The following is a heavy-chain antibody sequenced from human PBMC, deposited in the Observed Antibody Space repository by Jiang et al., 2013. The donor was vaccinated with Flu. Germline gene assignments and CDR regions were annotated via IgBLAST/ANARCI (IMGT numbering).Heavy chain of an antibody. V-gene: IGHV4-34*01. CDR3: ARGGSSGYYYPKYFQH. J-gene: IGHJ1*01. D-gene: IGHD3-22*01. CDR1: GGSFSGYY. CDR2: INHSGST. Sequence: LLKPSETLSLTCAVYGGSFSGYYWSWIRQPPGKGLEWIGEINHSGSTNYNPSLKSRVTISVDTSKNQFSLKLSSVTAADTAVYYCARGGSSGYYYPKYFQHWGQGTLVTVSS.